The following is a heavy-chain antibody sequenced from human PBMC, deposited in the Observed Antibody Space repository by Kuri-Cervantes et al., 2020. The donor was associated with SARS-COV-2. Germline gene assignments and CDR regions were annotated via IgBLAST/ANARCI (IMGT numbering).Heavy chain of an antibody. CDR2: ISDDGKKR. Sequence: GESLKISCAGSGFTFSRYAIHCVRQAPGKGLEWVAVISDDGKKRYYADSVKGRFTISRDNSQSTLYLQMNSLRTEDTAVYYCAREETGDAFDIWGQGTMVTVSS. CDR1: GFTFSRYA. CDR3: AREETGDAFDI. D-gene: IGHD1-1*01. J-gene: IGHJ3*02. V-gene: IGHV3-30*04.